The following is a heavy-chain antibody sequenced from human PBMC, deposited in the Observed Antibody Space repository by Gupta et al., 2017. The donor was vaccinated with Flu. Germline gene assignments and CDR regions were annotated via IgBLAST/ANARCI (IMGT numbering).Heavy chain of an antibody. J-gene: IGHJ4*02. D-gene: IGHD5-18*01. CDR1: GGTFSSYT. Sequence: QVQLVQSGAEVKKPGSSVKVSCKASGGTFSSYTISWVRQAPGQGLEWMGRIIPILGIANYAQKFQGRVTITADKSTSTAYMELSSLRSEDTAVYYCASPPEGYSYGYYYWGQGTLVTVSS. CDR2: IIPILGIA. V-gene: IGHV1-69*02. CDR3: ASPPEGYSYGYYY.